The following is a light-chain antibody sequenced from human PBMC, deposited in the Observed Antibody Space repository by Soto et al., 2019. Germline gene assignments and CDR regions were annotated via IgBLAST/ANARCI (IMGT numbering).Light chain of an antibody. CDR2: DTS. J-gene: IGKJ2*01. CDR1: QSVSNK. V-gene: IGKV3-15*01. CDR3: HQYDAGPYT. Sequence: EIVMTQSPATLSVSPGERATLSCRASQSVSNKLAWYQHKPGQAPRLLIYDTSTRVAGIPARFTGSGSGTDFTLTISSLQSEDFAVYYCHQYDAGPYTFGQGTKVDIK.